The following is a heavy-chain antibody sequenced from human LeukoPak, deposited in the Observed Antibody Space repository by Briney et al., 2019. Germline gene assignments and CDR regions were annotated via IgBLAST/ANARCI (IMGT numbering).Heavy chain of an antibody. CDR2: ISWNSGSI. CDR3: AKTVAYYGSGSPPYGMDV. J-gene: IGHJ6*02. D-gene: IGHD3-10*01. Sequence: GGSLRLSCAASGFTFDDYAMHWVRQAPGKGLEWVSGISWNSGSIGYADSVKGRFTISRDNAKNSLYLQMNSLRAEDTALYYCAKTVAYYGSGSPPYGMDVWGQGTTVTVSS. V-gene: IGHV3-9*01. CDR1: GFTFDDYA.